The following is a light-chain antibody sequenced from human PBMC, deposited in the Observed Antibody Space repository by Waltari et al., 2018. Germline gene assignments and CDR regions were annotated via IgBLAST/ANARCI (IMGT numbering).Light chain of an antibody. CDR1: SSDVGGYNY. V-gene: IGLV2-8*01. CDR3: SSYAGSNNFV. Sequence: QSALTQPPSASGSPGQSVTISCTGTSSDVGGYNYVSWYQQHPGKAPKHMIYEVSKRPSGLPDRFAGSKTGNTASLTVSGLQAEDEADYYCSSYAGSNNFVFGTGTKVTVL. CDR2: EVS. J-gene: IGLJ1*01.